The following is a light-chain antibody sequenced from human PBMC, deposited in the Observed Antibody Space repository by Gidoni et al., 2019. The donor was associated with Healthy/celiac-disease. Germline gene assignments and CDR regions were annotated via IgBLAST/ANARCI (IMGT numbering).Light chain of an antibody. V-gene: IGKV1-5*03. J-gene: IGKJ1*01. Sequence: DIQMTQSPSTLSESVGDRATITSRASQSISSWLAWYQQKPGKAPKLLIYKESSLESGVPSRFSGSGSGTEFTLTNRSLQPDDFATYYCQQYETFGPGTKVEIK. CDR3: QQYET. CDR2: KES. CDR1: QSISSW.